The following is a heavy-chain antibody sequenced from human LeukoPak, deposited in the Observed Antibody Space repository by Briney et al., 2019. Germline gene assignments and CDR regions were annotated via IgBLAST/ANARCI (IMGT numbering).Heavy chain of an antibody. V-gene: IGHV3-7*02. J-gene: IGHJ6*02. CDR2: IKDDGSEK. CDR1: GFTFSSHW. Sequence: PGGSLRLSCAGSGFTFSSHWMNWVRQARGKGLEWVASIKDDGSEKHFLDSVNGRFAISRDNAKNSLYLQMSSLRAEDTAVYYCARRGITISGVLVYHYSGLDVWGQGTTVTVSS. D-gene: IGHD3-3*01. CDR3: ARRGITISGVLVYHYSGLDV.